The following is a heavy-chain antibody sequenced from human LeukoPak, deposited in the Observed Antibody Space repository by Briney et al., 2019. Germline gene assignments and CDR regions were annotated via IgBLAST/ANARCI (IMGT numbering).Heavy chain of an antibody. V-gene: IGHV3-11*04. CDR1: GFTFSDYY. D-gene: IGHD2-15*01. Sequence: GGSLRLSCAASGFTFSDYYMSWIRQAPGKGLEWVSTIKGTGLTTYYADSVRGRFTISRDNAKNSLYLQMNSLRAEDTAVYSCARGADGVSSNSRGWFDPWGQGTLVTVSS. CDR3: ARGADGVSSNSRGWFDP. CDR2: IKGTGLTT. J-gene: IGHJ5*02.